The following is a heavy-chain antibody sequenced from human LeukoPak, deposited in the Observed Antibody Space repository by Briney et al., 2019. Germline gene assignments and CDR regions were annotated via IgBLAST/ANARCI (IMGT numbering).Heavy chain of an antibody. CDR1: GFTFSSYA. Sequence: GGSLRLSCAASGFTFSSYAMHWVRQAPGKGLEWVAVISHDGSNKYYADSVKGRFTISRDNSKNTLYLQMNSLRAEDTAVYYCAREGYSYGYGLDYWGQGTLVTVSS. V-gene: IGHV3-30*04. D-gene: IGHD5-18*01. J-gene: IGHJ4*02. CDR3: AREGYSYGYGLDY. CDR2: ISHDGSNK.